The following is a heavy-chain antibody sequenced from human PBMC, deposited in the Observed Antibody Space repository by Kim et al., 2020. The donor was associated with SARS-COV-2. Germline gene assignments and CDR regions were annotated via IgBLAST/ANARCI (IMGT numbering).Heavy chain of an antibody. D-gene: IGHD6-13*01. J-gene: IGHJ4*02. V-gene: IGHV3-23*01. Sequence: ADSVKDRFTISRDSSKNTLYLQMNSLIAEDTAVYYCAKERSAGIAAAGNYWGQGTLVTVSS. CDR3: AKERSAGIAAAGNY.